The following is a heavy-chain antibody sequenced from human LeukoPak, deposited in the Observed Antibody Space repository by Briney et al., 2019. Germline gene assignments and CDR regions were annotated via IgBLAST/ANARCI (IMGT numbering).Heavy chain of an antibody. D-gene: IGHD3-22*01. J-gene: IGHJ4*02. CDR1: GFSFSSYR. Sequence: GGSLRLSCAASGFSFSSYRMNWVRQAPGKGLEWVSSVSNSGDYIHYADSVKGRFTISRDNAKNSLYLQMNSLRAEDTALYYCAKSGLSGYFSSPFDYWGQGTLVTVSS. V-gene: IGHV3-21*04. CDR2: VSNSGDYI. CDR3: AKSGLSGYFSSPFDY.